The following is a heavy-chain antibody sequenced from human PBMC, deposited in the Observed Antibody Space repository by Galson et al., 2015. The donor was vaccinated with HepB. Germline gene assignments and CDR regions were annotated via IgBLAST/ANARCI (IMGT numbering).Heavy chain of an antibody. V-gene: IGHV5-51*01. CDR2: IYPGDSDT. Sequence: QSGAEVTKPGESLKISCKGSGYSFTSYWIGWVRQMPGKGLEWMGIIYPGDSDTRYSPSLQGQVTISADKSISTAYLQWSSLEASDTAMYYCARHPDYYDSSGPLGAFDIWGQGTMVTVSS. D-gene: IGHD3-22*01. CDR3: ARHPDYYDSSGPLGAFDI. CDR1: GYSFTSYW. J-gene: IGHJ3*02.